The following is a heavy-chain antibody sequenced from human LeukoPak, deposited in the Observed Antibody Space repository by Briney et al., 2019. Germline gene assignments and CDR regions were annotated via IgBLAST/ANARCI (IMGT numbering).Heavy chain of an antibody. CDR2: IRHVGSYQ. CDR3: AKNRDSSDYPRDFDF. CDR1: GFTFSSYG. Sequence: QHWGVLRLSCAAFGFTFSSYGMHWVRQTPGKGLEWVAFIRHVGSYQQYADSVKGRFTVSRDNSKDMVYLQMNSLRTEDTAVYYCAKNRDSSDYPRDFDFWGQGTLVTVSS. J-gene: IGHJ4*02. V-gene: IGHV3-30*02. D-gene: IGHD3-22*01.